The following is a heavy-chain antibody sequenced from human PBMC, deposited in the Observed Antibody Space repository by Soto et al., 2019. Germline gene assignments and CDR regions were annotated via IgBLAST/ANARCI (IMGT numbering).Heavy chain of an antibody. CDR1: GSTIDDYA. Sequence: EVQVVESGGGLVQPGGSLTLSCVVSGSTIDDYAMHWVRQVPGKGLEWVSGIFWVGGGTGYADSVKGRFTISRDRARSSLSLQMSSLRSEDTAVYYCGKDLSRGGLESWGQGTRVTVSS. CDR3: GKDLSRGGLES. V-gene: IGHV3-9*01. D-gene: IGHD3-16*01. CDR2: IFWVGGGT. J-gene: IGHJ4*02.